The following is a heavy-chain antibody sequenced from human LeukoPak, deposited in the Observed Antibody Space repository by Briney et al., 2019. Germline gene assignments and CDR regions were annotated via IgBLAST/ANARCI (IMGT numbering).Heavy chain of an antibody. CDR2: ISYDGSNK. CDR1: EFTFSRYG. Sequence: GRSLRLSCAASEFTFSRYGMHWVRQAPGKGLEWVAVISYDGSNKYYADSVKGRFTISRDNSKNTLYLQMNSLKTEDTAVYYCTKGRYTSGGFDYWGQGTLVTVSS. CDR3: TKGRYTSGGFDY. J-gene: IGHJ4*02. V-gene: IGHV3-30*18. D-gene: IGHD6-19*01.